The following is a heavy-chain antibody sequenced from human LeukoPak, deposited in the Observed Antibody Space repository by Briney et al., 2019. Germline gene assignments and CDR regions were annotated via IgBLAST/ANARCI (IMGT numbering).Heavy chain of an antibody. CDR1: GFTFSSYA. CDR2: ISGSGGST. Sequence: GGSLRLSCAASGFTFSSYAMHWVRQAPGKGLEWVAVISGSGGSTYYADSVKGRFTISRDNSKNTLYLQMNSLRAEDTAVYYCARDIYYYDSSGYYFPGGSDYWGQGTLVTVSS. D-gene: IGHD3-22*01. CDR3: ARDIYYYDSSGYYFPGGSDY. V-gene: IGHV3-23*01. J-gene: IGHJ4*02.